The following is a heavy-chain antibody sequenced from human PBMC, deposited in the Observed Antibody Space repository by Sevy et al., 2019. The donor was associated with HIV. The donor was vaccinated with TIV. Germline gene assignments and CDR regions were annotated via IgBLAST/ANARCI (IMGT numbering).Heavy chain of an antibody. J-gene: IGHJ4*02. CDR3: ARDSEEGPFNIVPRWFDY. CDR2: IKQDGSEK. D-gene: IGHD2-21*01. Sequence: GGSLRLSCAASGFTFSSYWMSWVRQAPGKGLEWVANIKQDGSEKYYVDSVKGRFTISRDNAKNSLYLQMNSLRAEDTAVYYCARDSEEGPFNIVPRWFDYWGQGTLVTVSS. CDR1: GFTFSSYW. V-gene: IGHV3-7*01.